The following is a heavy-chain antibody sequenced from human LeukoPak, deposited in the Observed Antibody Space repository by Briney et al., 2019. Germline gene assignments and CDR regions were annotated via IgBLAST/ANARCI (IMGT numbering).Heavy chain of an antibody. CDR1: GFTFSSYS. V-gene: IGHV3-48*02. D-gene: IGHD3-10*01. Sequence: GGSLRLSCAASGFTFSSYSINWVRQAPGKGLEWVSYSSSSSSTIYYADSVKGRFTISRDNAKKSLYLQMSSLRDEDTAVYYCAREGNFDYWGQGTLVTVSS. CDR3: AREGNFDY. J-gene: IGHJ4*02. CDR2: SSSSSSTI.